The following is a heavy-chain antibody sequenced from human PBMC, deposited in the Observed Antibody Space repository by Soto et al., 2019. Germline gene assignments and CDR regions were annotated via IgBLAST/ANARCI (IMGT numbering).Heavy chain of an antibody. V-gene: IGHV1-69*14. CDR3: ATAVTAGTYYNYGLDV. J-gene: IGHJ6*02. CDR2: IIPASDTE. Sequence: QVHLVQSGAEVKKPGSSVNISCKASGGTFGTYGLNWVRQFPGQGLEWMGGIIPASDTENYAQKFQGRVTITADKSTNIAHMQMDSLTSDDTAVYYCATAVTAGTYYNYGLDVWCQGTTVTVS. D-gene: IGHD2-21*02. CDR1: GGTFGTYG.